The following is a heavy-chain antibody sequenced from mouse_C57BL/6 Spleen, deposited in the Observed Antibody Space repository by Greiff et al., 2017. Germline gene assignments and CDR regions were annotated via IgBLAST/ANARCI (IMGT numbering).Heavy chain of an antibody. V-gene: IGHV14-4*01. Sequence: EVQLQQSGAELVRPGASVKLSCTASGFNIKDDYMHWVKQRPEQGLEWIGWIDPENGDTEYASKFQGKATITADTSSNTADLQRSSRTSEDTAVYSCTSSGSTGGQGTPLPVSS. J-gene: IGHJ2*01. CDR2: IDPENGDT. CDR3: TSSGST. D-gene: IGHD1-1*01. CDR1: GFNIKDDY.